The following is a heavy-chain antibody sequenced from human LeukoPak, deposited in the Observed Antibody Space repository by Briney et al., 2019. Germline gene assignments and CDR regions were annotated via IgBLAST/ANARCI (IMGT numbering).Heavy chain of an antibody. V-gene: IGHV4-34*01. Sequence: PSETLSLTCAVYGGSFSGYYWSWIRQPPGKGLEWIGEINHSGSTNYNPSLKSRVTISVDTSKSQFSLKLSSVTAADTAVYYCATGYCSSTSCYLPNTSGRTNWFDPWGQGTLVTVSS. CDR3: ATGYCSSTSCYLPNTSGRTNWFDP. CDR2: INHSGST. CDR1: GGSFSGYY. J-gene: IGHJ5*02. D-gene: IGHD2-2*01.